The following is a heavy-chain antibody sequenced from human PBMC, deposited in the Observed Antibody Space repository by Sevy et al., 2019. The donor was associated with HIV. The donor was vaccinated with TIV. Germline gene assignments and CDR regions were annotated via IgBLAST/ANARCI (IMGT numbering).Heavy chain of an antibody. J-gene: IGHJ5*02. CDR2: ISSRGTTI. D-gene: IGHD3-22*01. CDR1: GFTFSSYE. V-gene: IGHV3-48*03. CDR3: ARVDANYDKGFDP. Sequence: GGFLRLSCEASGFTFSSYEMNWVRQAPGKGLEWVSYISSRGTTIKYADSVKGRFTISRDNAKNSLYMQMNSLRAEDTAVYYCARVDANYDKGFDPWGQGTLVTVSS.